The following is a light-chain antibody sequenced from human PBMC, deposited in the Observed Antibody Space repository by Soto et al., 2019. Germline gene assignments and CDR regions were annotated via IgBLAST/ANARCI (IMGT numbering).Light chain of an antibody. CDR3: AAWDDSLNGYV. J-gene: IGLJ1*01. V-gene: IGLV1-44*01. Sequence: SVLTQPPSASGTPGQRVTIPCSGSSSNIGSNTVNWYQQLPGTAPKLLIYSNNQRPSGVPDRFSGSKSGTSASLAISGLQSEDEADYYCAAWDDSLNGYVFGTGTKGTVL. CDR1: SSNIGSNT. CDR2: SNN.